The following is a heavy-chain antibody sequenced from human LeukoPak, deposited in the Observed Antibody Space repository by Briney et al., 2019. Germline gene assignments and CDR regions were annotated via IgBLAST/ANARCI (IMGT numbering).Heavy chain of an antibody. J-gene: IGHJ4*02. CDR3: ARVRWPGAKY. CDR2: ISGSGGST. Sequence: PGGSLRLSCAASGFTFSSYAMSWVRQAPGKGLEWVSAISGSGGSTYYADSVKGRFTISRDNAKNSVYLQMNSLRVEDTAVYYCARVRWPGAKYWGQGTLVTVSS. CDR1: GFTFSSYA. V-gene: IGHV3-23*01. D-gene: IGHD5-24*01.